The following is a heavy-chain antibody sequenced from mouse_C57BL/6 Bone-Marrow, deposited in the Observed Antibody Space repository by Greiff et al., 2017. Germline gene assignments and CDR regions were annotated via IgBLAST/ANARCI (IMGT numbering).Heavy chain of an antibody. J-gene: IGHJ3*01. CDR3: APHYYGSSYGFAY. D-gene: IGHD1-1*01. CDR1: GYSFTDYN. V-gene: IGHV1-39*01. Sequence: VQLKESGPELVKPGASVKISCTASGYSFTDYNMNWVKQSNGKSLEWIGVINPNYGTTSYNQKFKGKATLTVDQSSSTAYMQLNTRTSEDYEVYYCAPHYYGSSYGFAYWGQGTLVTVSA. CDR2: INPNYGTT.